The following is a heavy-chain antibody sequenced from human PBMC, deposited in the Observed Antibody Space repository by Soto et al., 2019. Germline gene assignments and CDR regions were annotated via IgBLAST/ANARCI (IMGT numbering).Heavy chain of an antibody. V-gene: IGHV4-4*07. CDR3: ARTVGAAYYFDF. CDR1: GDSMTKYY. Sequence: SETLSLTCNVSGDSMTKYYWSWVRQPAGKGLEWIGRIYTSGSTNYSPSLKSRVTMSIDTSNNHFSLNLKSVTAADTAVYYCARTVGAAYYFDFWGQGALVTVSS. D-gene: IGHD1-26*01. J-gene: IGHJ4*02. CDR2: IYTSGST.